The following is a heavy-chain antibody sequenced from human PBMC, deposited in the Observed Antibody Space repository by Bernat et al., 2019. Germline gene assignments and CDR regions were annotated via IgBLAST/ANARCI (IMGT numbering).Heavy chain of an antibody. CDR3: ARDRYDILTGRDAFDI. CDR1: GGSISSGGYY. V-gene: IGHV4-31*03. J-gene: IGHJ3*02. D-gene: IGHD3-9*01. CDR2: IYYSGST. Sequence: QVQLQESGPGLVKPSQTLSLTCTVSGGSISSGGYYWSWIRQHPGKGLEWIGYIYYSGSTYYNPSLKSRVTISVDTSKNQFSLKLSSVTAADTAVYYCARDRYDILTGRDAFDIWGQGTMVTVSS.